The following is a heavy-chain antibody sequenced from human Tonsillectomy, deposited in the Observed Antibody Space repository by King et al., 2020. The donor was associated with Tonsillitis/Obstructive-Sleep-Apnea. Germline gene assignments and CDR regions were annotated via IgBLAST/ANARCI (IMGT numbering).Heavy chain of an antibody. CDR1: GGSVSSGSYY. J-gene: IGHJ4*02. V-gene: IGHV4-61*01. CDR3: ATSGPDYDFWSGYSGSLTYYFDY. CDR2: IYYSGST. Sequence: QLQESGPGLVKPSETLSLTCTVSGGSVSSGSYYWRWIRQPPGKGLEWIGYIYYSGSTNYNPSLKSRVTISVDTSKNQFSLKLSSVTAADTAVYYCATSGPDYDFWSGYSGSLTYYFDYWGQGTLVTVSS. D-gene: IGHD3-3*01.